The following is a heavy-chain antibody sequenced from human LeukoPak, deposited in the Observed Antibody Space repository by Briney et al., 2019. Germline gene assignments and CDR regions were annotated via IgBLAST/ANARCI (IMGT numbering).Heavy chain of an antibody. J-gene: IGHJ4*02. Sequence: GASVKVSCKASGGTFSSYAISWVRQAPGQGLEWMGGIIPIFGTANYAQKFQGRVTITADESTSTAYMELRSLRSDDTAVYYCARDSPLYSGRGDYFDYWGQGTLVTVSS. V-gene: IGHV1-69*01. CDR1: GGTFSSYA. D-gene: IGHD1-26*01. CDR2: IIPIFGTA. CDR3: ARDSPLYSGRGDYFDY.